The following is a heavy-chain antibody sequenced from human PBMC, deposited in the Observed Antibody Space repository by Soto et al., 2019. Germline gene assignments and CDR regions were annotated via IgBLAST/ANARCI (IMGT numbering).Heavy chain of an antibody. Sequence: ASVKVSCKASGGTFSSYAISWVRQAPGQGLEWMGGIIPIFGTANYAQKFQGRVTITADESTSTAHMELSSLRSEDTAVYYCARAVRYYYDSSGWSGKDAFDIWGQGTMVTVSS. D-gene: IGHD3-22*01. J-gene: IGHJ3*02. CDR2: IIPIFGTA. CDR1: GGTFSSYA. V-gene: IGHV1-69*13. CDR3: ARAVRYYYDSSGWSGKDAFDI.